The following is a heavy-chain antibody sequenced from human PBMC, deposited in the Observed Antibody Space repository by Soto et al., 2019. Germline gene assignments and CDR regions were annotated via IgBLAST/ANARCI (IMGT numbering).Heavy chain of an antibody. D-gene: IGHD3-22*01. V-gene: IGHV1-69*10. CDR2: IIPILGTA. CDR1: GGTFSSYA. J-gene: IGHJ3*02. Sequence: SVKVSCKASGGTFSSYAISWVRQAPGQGLEWMGGIIPILGTANYAQKFQGRVTITADKSTSTAYSKLSSLRSEVTAVYYCASFFASPIVVVSEGAFESWGQGTMGAVSS. CDR3: ASFFASPIVVVSEGAFES.